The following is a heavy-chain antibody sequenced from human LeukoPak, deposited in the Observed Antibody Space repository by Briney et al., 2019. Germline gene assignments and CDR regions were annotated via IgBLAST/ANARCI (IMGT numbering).Heavy chain of an antibody. CDR3: ARDSIVGATPFDY. Sequence: GASVKVFCKASGYTFTGYYMHWVRQAPGQGLEWMGWINPNSGGTNYAQKFQGRVTMTRDTSISTAYMELSRLRSDDTAVYYCARDSIVGATPFDYWGQGTLVTVSS. D-gene: IGHD1-26*01. CDR2: INPNSGGT. CDR1: GYTFTGYY. V-gene: IGHV1-2*02. J-gene: IGHJ4*02.